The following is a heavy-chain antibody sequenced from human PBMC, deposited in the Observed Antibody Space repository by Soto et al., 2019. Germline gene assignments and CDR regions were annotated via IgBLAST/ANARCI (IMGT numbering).Heavy chain of an antibody. CDR2: IYYSGST. Sequence: PSETLSLTCTVSGGSISSGGYYWSWIRQHPGKGLEWIGYIYYSGSTYYNPSLKSRVTISVDTSKNQFSLKLSSVTAADTAVYYCARDRWDYDSSGYYYVGYYYYGMDVWGQGTTVTVSS. D-gene: IGHD3-22*01. V-gene: IGHV4-31*03. J-gene: IGHJ6*02. CDR3: ARDRWDYDSSGYYYVGYYYYGMDV. CDR1: GGSISSGGYY.